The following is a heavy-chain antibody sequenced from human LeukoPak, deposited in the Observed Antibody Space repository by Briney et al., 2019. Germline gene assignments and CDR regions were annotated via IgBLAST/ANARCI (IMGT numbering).Heavy chain of an antibody. CDR3: ARGGPHHGFDI. J-gene: IGHJ3*02. Sequence: ASVKVSCMASGYTFTDYYMHWVRQAPGQGLEWMGWIVTNNGGTNYAQNFKGRVTMTRDTSVSTAYVEVSDLKSDDTAVYYCARGGPHHGFDIWAQGTMVTVSS. CDR2: IVTNNGGT. CDR1: GYTFTDYY. V-gene: IGHV1-2*02.